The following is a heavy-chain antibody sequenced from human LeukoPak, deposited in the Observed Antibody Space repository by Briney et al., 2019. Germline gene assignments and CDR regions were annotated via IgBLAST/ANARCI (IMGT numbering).Heavy chain of an antibody. CDR1: GGSISSYY. V-gene: IGHV4-59*01. CDR2: IYYSGST. Sequence: SETLSLTCTVSGGSISSYYWSWIRQPPGKGLEWIGYIYYSGSTNYSPSLKSRVTISVDTSKNQFSLKLSSVTAADTAVYYCARVGEMATIMDYYFDYWGQGTLVTVSS. J-gene: IGHJ4*02. CDR3: ARVGEMATIMDYYFDY. D-gene: IGHD5-24*01.